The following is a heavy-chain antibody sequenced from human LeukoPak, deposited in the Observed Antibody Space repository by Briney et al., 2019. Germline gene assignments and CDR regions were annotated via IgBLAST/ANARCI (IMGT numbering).Heavy chain of an antibody. J-gene: IGHJ4*02. CDR3: ARDLGLTISGVVTY. CDR2: ISTSSSTI. V-gene: IGHV3-48*01. Sequence: GGSLRLSCAASGFTFSNYIMNWVRQAPGKGLEWVSYISTSSSTIYYADSVKGRFTISRDNAKNSLYLQMNSLRAEDTAVHYCARDLGLTISGVVTYWGQGTLVTVSS. D-gene: IGHD3-3*01. CDR1: GFTFSNYI.